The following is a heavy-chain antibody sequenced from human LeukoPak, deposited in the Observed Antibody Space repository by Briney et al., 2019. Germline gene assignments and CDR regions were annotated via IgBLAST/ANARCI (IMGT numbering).Heavy chain of an antibody. CDR2: ISYDGSNK. CDR3: ARESQLLYFDY. CDR1: GFTFSSYA. Sequence: PGGSLRLSCAASGFTFSSYAMHWVRQAPGKGLEWVAVISYDGSNKYYADSVKGRFTISRDNSKNTLYLQMNSLRAEDTAVYCCARESQLLYFDYWGQGTLVTVSS. J-gene: IGHJ4*02. V-gene: IGHV3-30*01. D-gene: IGHD2-2*01.